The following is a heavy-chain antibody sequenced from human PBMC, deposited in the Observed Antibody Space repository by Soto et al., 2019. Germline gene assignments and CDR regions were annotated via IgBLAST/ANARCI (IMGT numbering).Heavy chain of an antibody. Sequence: GWSLRLSCVFSGLTFIDYGFHWVRQAPGKGLDWVAAISYDGSFVYYADSVRGRFTISRDNSRNTLDLQMNTLRHEDTAVYYCAKERGRNRNFAMDVWGQGTSVTVSS. CDR2: ISYDGSFV. V-gene: IGHV3-30*18. D-gene: IGHD1-1*01. CDR1: GLTFIDYG. J-gene: IGHJ6*02. CDR3: AKERGRNRNFAMDV.